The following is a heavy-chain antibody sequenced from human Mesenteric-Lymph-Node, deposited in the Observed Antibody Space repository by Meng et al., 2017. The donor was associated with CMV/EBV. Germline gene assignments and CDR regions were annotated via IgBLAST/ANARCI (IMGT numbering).Heavy chain of an antibody. CDR1: GDIFGSKV. CDR3: ARDKICGATSCYNWFDP. V-gene: IGHV1-69*10. D-gene: IGHD2-2*01. Sequence: SVKVSCKVSGDIFGSKVITWVRQAPGQGLEWMGAIIPIHGVPDYAPRFRGRVTITADKSTSTAYMELSSLRSEDTAVYYCARDKICGATSCYNWFDPWGQGTLVTVSS. CDR2: IIPIHGVP. J-gene: IGHJ5*02.